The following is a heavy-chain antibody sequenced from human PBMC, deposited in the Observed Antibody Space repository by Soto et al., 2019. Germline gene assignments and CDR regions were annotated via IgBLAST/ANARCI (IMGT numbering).Heavy chain of an antibody. J-gene: IGHJ4*02. CDR1: GFSFSGYA. V-gene: IGHV3-23*01. Sequence: EVQLLESGGGVGQPGGSLRLSCAATGFSFSGYAMSWVRQAAGKGPEWVSTISGSGASTFYADSVKGRFTISRDNSKNTCYLQINSLRAEDTAVYYCAKNSKGYSGSYFDYWGQGTLVTVSS. CDR3: AKNSKGYSGSYFDY. CDR2: ISGSGAST. D-gene: IGHD1-26*01.